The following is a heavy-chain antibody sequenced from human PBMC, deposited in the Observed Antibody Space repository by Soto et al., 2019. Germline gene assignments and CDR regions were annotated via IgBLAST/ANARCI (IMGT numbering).Heavy chain of an antibody. V-gene: IGHV3-11*01. Sequence: QVQLVESGGGLVKPGGSLRLSSVSSGVTFSDYYMTWIRQAPGKGLEWVSFISSSGSNTYYADTVKGRFTISRDNAKNSLYLQMHSLRAEDTAVYYCARDPRYCSGGNCYSDYFYYMDVWGKGTTVTVSS. CDR3: ARDPRYCSGGNCYSDYFYYMDV. D-gene: IGHD2-15*01. CDR2: ISSSGSNT. CDR1: GVTFSDYY. J-gene: IGHJ6*03.